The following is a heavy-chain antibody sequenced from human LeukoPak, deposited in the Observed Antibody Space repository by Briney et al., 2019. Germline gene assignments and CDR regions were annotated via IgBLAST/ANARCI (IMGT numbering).Heavy chain of an antibody. CDR3: ARDSLGMSTLDS. J-gene: IGHJ4*02. V-gene: IGHV3-53*01. CDR2: IYSGGST. D-gene: IGHD5/OR15-5a*01. Sequence: GGSLRLSCAASGFTVSNNYMSWVRQAPGKGLEWVSVIYSGGSTYYADPVKGRFTISRDSSKNTLYLQMNSLRAEDTAVYYCARDSLGMSTLDSWGQGTLVTVSS. CDR1: GFTVSNNY.